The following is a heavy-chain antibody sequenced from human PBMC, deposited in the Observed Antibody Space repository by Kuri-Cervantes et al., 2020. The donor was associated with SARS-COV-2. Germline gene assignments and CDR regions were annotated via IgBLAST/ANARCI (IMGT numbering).Heavy chain of an antibody. CDR3: ARDPFRYYYYMDV. V-gene: IGHV3-21*01. Sequence: GESLKISCAASGFTFSSYSMNWVRQAPGKGLEWVSSISSSSYIYYADSVKGRFTISRDNAKNSLYLQMNSLRAEDTAVYYCARDPFRYYYYMDVWGKGTTVTVSS. J-gene: IGHJ6*03. CDR2: ISSSSYI. D-gene: IGHD2/OR15-2a*01. CDR1: GFTFSSYS.